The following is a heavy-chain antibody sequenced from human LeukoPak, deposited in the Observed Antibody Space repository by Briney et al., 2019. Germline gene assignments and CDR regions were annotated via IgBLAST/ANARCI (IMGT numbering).Heavy chain of an antibody. CDR3: ARDRDSNWYPYHDH. V-gene: IGHV3-7*03. J-gene: IGHJ4*02. D-gene: IGHD4-11*01. CDR2: IKQDGSQK. Sequence: GGSLRLSCAASGFTYINYWKSWVRQAPAKGLEWLANIKQDGSQKYYVDSVKGRFTISRDNAKNSLYLQMNSLGAEDTAVYYCARDRDSNWYPYHDHWSQGTLVSVSS. CDR1: GFTYINYW.